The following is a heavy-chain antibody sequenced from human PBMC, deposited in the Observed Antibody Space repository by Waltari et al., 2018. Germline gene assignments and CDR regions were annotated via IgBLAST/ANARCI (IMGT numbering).Heavy chain of an antibody. Sequence: QVQLVQSGAEVKKPGASVKVSCKASGYTFTSYDINWVRQATGQGLEWMGWMNPNSGNTGYAQKFQGRVTITADTSTDTAYMELSSLRSEDTAVYYCATDRVRNWFDPWGQGTLVTVSS. V-gene: IGHV1-8*01. CDR2: MNPNSGNT. CDR3: ATDRVRNWFDP. J-gene: IGHJ5*02. CDR1: GYTFTSYD.